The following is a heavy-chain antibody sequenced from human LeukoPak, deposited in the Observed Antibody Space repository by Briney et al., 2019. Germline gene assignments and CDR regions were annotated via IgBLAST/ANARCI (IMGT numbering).Heavy chain of an antibody. CDR1: GFTLSDYY. J-gene: IGHJ4*02. CDR2: ISSTGSTI. CDR3: ARMNYDFWSGYYPYFDF. D-gene: IGHD3-3*01. Sequence: PGGSLRLSCGASGFTLSDYYMNWIRQTPGKGLEWLSYISSTGSTIYYADSVRGRFTISRDNAKNSLYLQMNSLRAEDTGVYYCARMNYDFWSGYYPYFDFWGQGNLVTVSS. V-gene: IGHV3-11*04.